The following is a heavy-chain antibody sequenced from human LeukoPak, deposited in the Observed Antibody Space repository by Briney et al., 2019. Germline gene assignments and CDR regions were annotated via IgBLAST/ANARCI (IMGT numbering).Heavy chain of an antibody. D-gene: IGHD3-16*01. CDR1: GFTINIYA. V-gene: IGHV3-64*01. CDR3: ARGLGVDTYIYYYGMDV. Sequence: GGSLRLSCAASGFTINIYAMHWVRQAPGEGLEYVSAISSNGGSTFYANSVKGRFTISRDNAKNSLYLKMNSLRVEDTAVYYCARGLGVDTYIYYYGMDVWGQGTTVTVSS. CDR2: ISSNGGST. J-gene: IGHJ6*02.